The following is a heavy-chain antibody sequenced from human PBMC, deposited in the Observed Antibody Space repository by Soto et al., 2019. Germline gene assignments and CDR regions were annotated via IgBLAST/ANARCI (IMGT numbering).Heavy chain of an antibody. V-gene: IGHV4-30-4*08. Sequence: QVELKEAGPGLVKPSQTLSLTCTVSGDSISSADSYWSWIRQCPGKGPEWIGYLHYRVGTYSYYSGVNYSSYNSSPKSRVTISVEASKNPFSLRLSSVTAADTAVYYCARLAPRKLSCPLYGMDVWGQGTTVTVS. CDR2: LHYRVGT. CDR3: ARLAPRKLSCPLYGMDV. CDR1: GDSISSADSY. J-gene: IGHJ6*01.